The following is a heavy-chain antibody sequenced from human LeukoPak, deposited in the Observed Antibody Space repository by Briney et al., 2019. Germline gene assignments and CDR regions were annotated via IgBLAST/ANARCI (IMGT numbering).Heavy chain of an antibody. CDR2: VYPDGNT. J-gene: IGHJ2*01. CDR3: ARLLTTAIRWAWYFDL. Sequence: GGSLRLSCVASGLTVSSNYMRWVRQVPGRGLEWVSVVYPDGNTYYADSAKGRFAISTDISKNTLFLQMDSLRAEDTAVYYCARLLTTAIRWAWYFDLWGCGTLVTVSS. CDR1: GLTVSSNY. D-gene: IGHD4-17*01. V-gene: IGHV3-66*04.